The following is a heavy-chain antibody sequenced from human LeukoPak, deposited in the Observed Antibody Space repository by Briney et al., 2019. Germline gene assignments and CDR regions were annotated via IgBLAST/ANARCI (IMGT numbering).Heavy chain of an antibody. CDR1: GFTFSSYS. CDR2: ISSSSSYI. V-gene: IGHV3-21*01. CDR3: ARSPCSSTSCYLGYAFDI. J-gene: IGHJ3*02. Sequence: GGSLRLSCAASGFTFSSYSMNWVRQAPGKGLEWVSSISSSSSYIYYADSVKGRFTISRDNAKNSLYLQMNSLRAEDTAVYYCARSPCSSTSCYLGYAFDIWGQGTMVTVSS. D-gene: IGHD2-2*01.